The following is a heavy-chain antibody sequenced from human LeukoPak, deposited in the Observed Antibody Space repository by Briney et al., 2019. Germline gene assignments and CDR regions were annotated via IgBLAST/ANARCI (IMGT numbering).Heavy chain of an antibody. J-gene: IGHJ4*02. CDR2: ISYDGSNK. V-gene: IGHV3-30*18. Sequence: GGSLRLSCAASGFTFSSYGMHWVRQAPGKGLEWVAVISYDGSNKYYADSVKGRFTNSRDNSKNTLYLQMNSLRAEDTAVYYCAKIRPWIQLWLEMDYWGQGTLVTVSS. CDR3: AKIRPWIQLWLEMDY. D-gene: IGHD5-18*01. CDR1: GFTFSSYG.